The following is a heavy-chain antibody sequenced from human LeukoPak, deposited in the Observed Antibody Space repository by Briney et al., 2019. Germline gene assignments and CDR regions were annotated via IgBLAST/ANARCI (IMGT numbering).Heavy chain of an antibody. J-gene: IGHJ4*02. D-gene: IGHD3-22*01. V-gene: IGHV3-23*01. CDR1: GFTFSSSA. CDR3: AKSTTMIVVDNFDY. Sequence: GGSLRLSCAASGFTFSSSAMSWVRQVPGKGLEWVSVISGSGGSTHYADSVRGRFTISRDNSKNTLYLQMNSLRAEDTAVYYCAKSTTMIVVDNFDYWGQGTLVTVSS. CDR2: ISGSGGST.